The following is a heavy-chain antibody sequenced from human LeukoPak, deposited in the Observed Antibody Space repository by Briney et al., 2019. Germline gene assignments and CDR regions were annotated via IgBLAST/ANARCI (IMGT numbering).Heavy chain of an antibody. V-gene: IGHV3-7*01. CDR3: ARDSYWYPVDY. CDR1: GFSFSSYY. Sequence: GGSLRLSCAASGFSFSSYYMTWVRQAAGKGLEWVANIRQDGSEENYADSVKGRFTISGDNAKNSLYLQINSLRAEDTAVYYCARDSYWYPVDYWGQGTLVTVSS. J-gene: IGHJ4*02. D-gene: IGHD1-26*01. CDR2: IRQDGSEE.